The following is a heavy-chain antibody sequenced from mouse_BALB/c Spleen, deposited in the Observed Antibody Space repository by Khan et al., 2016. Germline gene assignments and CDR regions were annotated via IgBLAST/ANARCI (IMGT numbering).Heavy chain of an antibody. CDR1: GFNIKDYY. CDR3: NACEYNAMDY. CDR2: IDPENGDT. V-gene: IGHV14-4*02. Sequence: VQLQQSGAELVRSGASVKLSCTASGFNIKDYYMHWVKQRPEQGLEWIGWIDPENGDTEYAPKFQGKATMTAATSSNTAYLQLSSLTSEDTAGYYCNACEYNAMDYWGQGTSVTVSS. J-gene: IGHJ4*01.